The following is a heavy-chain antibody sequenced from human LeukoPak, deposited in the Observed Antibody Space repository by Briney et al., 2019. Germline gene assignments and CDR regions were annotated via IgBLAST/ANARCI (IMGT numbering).Heavy chain of an antibody. CDR2: IYTSGST. J-gene: IGHJ5*02. CDR1: GGCISSYY. D-gene: IGHD4-11*01. V-gene: IGHV4-4*07. Sequence: MSSETLSLTCTVSGGCISSYYWSWIRQPAGKGLEWIGRIYTSGSTNYNPSLKSRVTISVDKSKNQFSLKLSSVTAADTAVYYCARDHQQSNWFDPWGQGTLVTVSS. CDR3: ARDHQQSNWFDP.